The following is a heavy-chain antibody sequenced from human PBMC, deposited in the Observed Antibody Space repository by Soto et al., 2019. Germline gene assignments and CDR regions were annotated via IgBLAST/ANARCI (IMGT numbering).Heavy chain of an antibody. CDR2: IYPGDSDT. CDR3: GRSLVNGTYEAFDI. Sequence: EVYLAQSGAEAKKPGESLKISCKGSGYNFNRYWIGWVRQMPGKGLEWMGVIYPGDSDTRYSPSLQGHVTISADKSSSGAYVQWSSLQASETATYYWGRSLVNGTYEAFDIWGQGTMVTVSS. D-gene: IGHD6-13*01. J-gene: IGHJ3*02. V-gene: IGHV5-51*03. CDR1: GYNFNRYW.